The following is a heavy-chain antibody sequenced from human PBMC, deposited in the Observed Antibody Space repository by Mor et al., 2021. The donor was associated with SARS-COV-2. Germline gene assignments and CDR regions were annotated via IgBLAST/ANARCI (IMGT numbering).Heavy chain of an antibody. V-gene: IGHV3-30*03. CDR3: SFFDH. CDR1: SRYG. CDR2: ISSDGRNK. J-gene: IGHJ4*02. Sequence: SRYGMHWVRQAPGKGLEWVAVISSDGRNKYYEDAVKDRFTISRDNSKNTLYLEMNSLRAEDTAVYYCSFFDHWGQGTLVTVSS.